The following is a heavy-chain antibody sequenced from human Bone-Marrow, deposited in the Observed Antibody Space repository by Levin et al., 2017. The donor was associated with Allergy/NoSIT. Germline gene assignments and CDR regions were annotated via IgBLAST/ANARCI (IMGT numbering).Heavy chain of an antibody. CDR3: AKDLHRLARRGGMDV. Sequence: GESLKISCAASGLSLGNFAMDWVRQAPGKGLEWVSSISKNGDTYYADSVRGRFAISRNYADNLVYLQMNSLRVEDTAVYYCAKDLHRLARRGGMDVWGQGTTVIVSS. J-gene: IGHJ6*02. V-gene: IGHV3-69-1*01. CDR1: GLSLGNFA. D-gene: IGHD3-9*01. CDR2: ISKNGDT.